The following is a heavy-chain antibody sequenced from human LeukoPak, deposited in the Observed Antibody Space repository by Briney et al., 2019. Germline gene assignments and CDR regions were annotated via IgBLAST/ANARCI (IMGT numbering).Heavy chain of an antibody. D-gene: IGHD6-13*01. J-gene: IGHJ4*02. CDR1: GGSISTYY. CDR2: VYHSGTT. V-gene: IGHV4-59*01. Sequence: SETLSLTCTISGGSISTYYWNWIRQPPGKGLEWIGYVYHSGTTNFNPSLKSRVTISVDTSKNQFSLKLSSVTAADTAVYYCARSGGYSSSWSLRGQGTLVTVSS. CDR3: ARSGGYSSSWSL.